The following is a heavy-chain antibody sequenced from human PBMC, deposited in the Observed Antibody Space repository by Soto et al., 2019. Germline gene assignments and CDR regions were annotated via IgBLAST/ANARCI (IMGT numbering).Heavy chain of an antibody. CDR3: ARSPITSYYDILTGYPRFDP. J-gene: IGHJ5*02. D-gene: IGHD3-9*01. CDR2: IYYSGST. V-gene: IGHV4-59*01. CDR1: GGSISSYY. Sequence: TSETLSLTCTVSGGSISSYYWSWIRQPPGKGLEWIGYIYYSGSTNYNPSLKSRVTISVDTSKNQFSLKLSSVTAADTAVYYCARSPITSYYDILTGYPRFDPWGQGALVTVSS.